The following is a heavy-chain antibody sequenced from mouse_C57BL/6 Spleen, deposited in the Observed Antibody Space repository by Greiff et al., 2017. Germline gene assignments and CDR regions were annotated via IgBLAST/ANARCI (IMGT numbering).Heavy chain of an antibody. J-gene: IGHJ2*01. CDR3: ARLNLPYYCDY. CDR2: IYPGDGDT. V-gene: IGHV1-82*01. CDR1: GYAFSSSW. D-gene: IGHD1-3*01. Sequence: VQLVESGPELVKPGASVKISCKASGYAFSSSWMNWVKQRPGKGLEWIGRIYPGDGDTNYNGKFKGKATLTADKSSSTAYMQLSSLTSEDSAVYFCARLNLPYYCDYWGQGTTLTVSS.